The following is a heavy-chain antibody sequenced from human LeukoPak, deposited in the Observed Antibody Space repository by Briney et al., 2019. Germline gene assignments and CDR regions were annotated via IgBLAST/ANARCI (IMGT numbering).Heavy chain of an antibody. Sequence: ASVKVSCKASGYTFTSYYMRWVRQAPGQGLEWMGIINPSGGSTIYAQKFQGRVNMTRDTSTSTVYMELSSLRSEDTAVYYCARGPRVVYYDSSGYYYGPFDYWGQGTLVTVSS. V-gene: IGHV1-46*01. CDR1: GYTFTSYY. CDR3: ARGPRVVYYDSSGYYYGPFDY. D-gene: IGHD3-22*01. J-gene: IGHJ4*02. CDR2: INPSGGST.